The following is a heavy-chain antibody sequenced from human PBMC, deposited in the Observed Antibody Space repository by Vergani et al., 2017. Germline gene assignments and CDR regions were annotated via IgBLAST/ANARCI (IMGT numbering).Heavy chain of an antibody. CDR2: IDPSDSYT. CDR1: GYSFTSYW. D-gene: IGHD5-12*01. J-gene: IGHJ6*03. V-gene: IGHV5-10-1*01. CDR3: ARHAIVATIIGYYYYYMDV. Sequence: EVQLVQSGAEVKTPGESLKISCKVSGYSFTSYWISWVRQMPGKGLEWMGRIDPSDSYTNYSPSFQGHVTISADKSISTAYLQWSSLKASDTAMYYCARHAIVATIIGYYYYYMDVWGKGTTVTVSS.